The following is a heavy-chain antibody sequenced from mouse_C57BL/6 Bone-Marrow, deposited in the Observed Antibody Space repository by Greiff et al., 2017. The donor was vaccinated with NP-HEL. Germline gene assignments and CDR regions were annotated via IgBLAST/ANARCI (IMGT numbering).Heavy chain of an antibody. CDR1: GYSITSGYY. CDR2: ISYDGSN. J-gene: IGHJ3*01. D-gene: IGHD6-5*01. Sequence: EVKLMESGPGLVKPSQSLSLTCSVTGYSITSGYYWNWIRQFPGNKLEWMGYISYDGSNNYNPSLKNRISITRDTSKNQFFLKLNSVTTEDTATYYCARAYEGFAYWGQGTLVTVSA. CDR3: ARAYEGFAY. V-gene: IGHV3-6*01.